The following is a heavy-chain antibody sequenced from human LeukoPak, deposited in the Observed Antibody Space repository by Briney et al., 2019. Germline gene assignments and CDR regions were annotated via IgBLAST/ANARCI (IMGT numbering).Heavy chain of an antibody. D-gene: IGHD3-10*01. Sequence: SETLSLTCAVYGGSFSGYYWSWIRQPPGKGLEWIGEINHSGSTNYNPSLKSRVTISVDTSKSQFSLKLSSVTAADTAVYYCARVERVLLWFGEPRGGAFDIWGQGTMVTVSS. CDR3: ARVERVLLWFGEPRGGAFDI. V-gene: IGHV4-34*01. CDR2: INHSGST. J-gene: IGHJ3*02. CDR1: GGSFSGYY.